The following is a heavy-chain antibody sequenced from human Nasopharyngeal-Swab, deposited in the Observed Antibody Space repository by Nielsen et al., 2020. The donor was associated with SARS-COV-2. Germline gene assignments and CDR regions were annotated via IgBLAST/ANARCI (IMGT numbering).Heavy chain of an antibody. CDR3: ARDRGGYQLPYSGWFDP. V-gene: IGHV1-18*01. CDR1: GYTLTSYG. J-gene: IGHJ5*02. CDR2: ISAYNGNT. Sequence: ASVKVSCKASGYTLTSYGISWVRQAPGQGLEWMGWISAYNGNTNYAQKLQGGVTMTTDTSTSTAYMELRSLRSDDTAVYYCARDRGGYQLPYSGWFDPWGQGTLVTVSS. D-gene: IGHD2-2*01.